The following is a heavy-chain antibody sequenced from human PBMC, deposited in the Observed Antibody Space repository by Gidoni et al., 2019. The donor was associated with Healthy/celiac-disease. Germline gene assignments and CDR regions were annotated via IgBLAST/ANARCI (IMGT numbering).Heavy chain of an antibody. D-gene: IGHD3-22*01. CDR2: INHSGST. CDR1: GGSFSGYY. Sequence: QVQLQQWGAGLLKPSETLSLTCAVYGGSFSGYYWSWIRQPPGKGLEWIGEINHSGSTNYNPSLKSRVTISVDTSKNQFSLKLSSVTAADTAVYYCARGSRYDRSAFFDYWGQGTLVTVSS. J-gene: IGHJ4*02. CDR3: ARGSRYDRSAFFDY. V-gene: IGHV4-34*01.